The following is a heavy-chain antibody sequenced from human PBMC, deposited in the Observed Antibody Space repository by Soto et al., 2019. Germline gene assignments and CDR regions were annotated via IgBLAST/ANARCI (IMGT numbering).Heavy chain of an antibody. CDR2: IYWDDDR. V-gene: IGHV2-5*02. D-gene: IGHD2-8*02. Sequence: QITLKESTPTLVKPTQTLTLTCTFSGFSLSTSGVGVGWIRQPPGKALEWLALIYWDDDRRYSPSLKSRLTITKDSSKNLGVLTRTNIDPVDTATYYCAHSPWTGGTAYLDYWGQGTLVTVSS. CDR1: GFSLSTSGVG. J-gene: IGHJ4*02. CDR3: AHSPWTGGTAYLDY.